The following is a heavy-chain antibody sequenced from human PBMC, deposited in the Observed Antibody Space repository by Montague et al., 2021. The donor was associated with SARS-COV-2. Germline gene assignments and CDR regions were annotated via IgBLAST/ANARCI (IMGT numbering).Heavy chain of an antibody. CDR3: AKASSSGFGESDC. J-gene: IGHJ4*02. CDR1: GFTFSSYA. D-gene: IGHD3-10*01. CDR2: ITGSGAST. V-gene: IGHV3-23*01. Sequence: SLRLSCAASGFTFSSYAMSWVRQAPGKGLEWVSGITGSGASTYYADSVKGRFTISRDNSKNTLYQQMSSLRAEDTAVYYCAKASSSGFGESDCWGQGTLVTVSS.